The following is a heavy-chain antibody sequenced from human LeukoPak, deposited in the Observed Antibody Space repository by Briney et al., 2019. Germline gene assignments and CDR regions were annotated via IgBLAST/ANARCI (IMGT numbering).Heavy chain of an antibody. CDR3: LVVRYYYYYYMDV. D-gene: IGHD2-15*01. CDR2: ISWNSGSI. V-gene: IGHV3-9*01. CDR1: GFTFDDYA. Sequence: PGGSLRLSCAASGFTFDDYAMHWVRQAPGKGLEWVSGISWNSGSIGYADSVKGRFTISRDNAKNSLYLQMNSLRAEDTALYYCLVVRYYYYYYMDVWGKGTTVTVSS. J-gene: IGHJ6*03.